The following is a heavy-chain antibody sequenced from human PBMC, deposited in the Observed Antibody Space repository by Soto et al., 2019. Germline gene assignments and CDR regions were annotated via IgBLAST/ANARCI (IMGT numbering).Heavy chain of an antibody. J-gene: IGHJ5*02. V-gene: IGHV3-48*02. CDR1: GFTFSSYN. Sequence: EVQLVESGGGLVQPGGSLRLSCAASGFTFSSYNMNWVRQAPGEGVEWVSYISSSSSTIYYADSVKGRFTTSRDNANNSTDLQMTSLRDEDTAVYYCAREGGLRNWFDPWGQGTLVTVSS. CDR3: AREGGLRNWFDP. CDR2: ISSSSSTI.